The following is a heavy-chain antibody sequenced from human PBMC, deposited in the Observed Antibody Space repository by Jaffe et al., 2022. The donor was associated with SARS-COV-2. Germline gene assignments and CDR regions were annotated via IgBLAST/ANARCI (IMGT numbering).Heavy chain of an antibody. J-gene: IGHJ4*02. V-gene: IGHV3-23*01. D-gene: IGHD6-13*01. CDR3: VKGSQSTTWYYPH. CDR1: GFTLSNFV. CDR2: SGTVGDT. Sequence: EVQLLESGGGLAQPGGSLRLSCAASGFTLSNFVMAWVRQAPGKGLEWVSDSGTVGDTSYADSVKGRFIISRDNSKNILYLQMNGLRVEDTALYFCVKGSQSTTWYYPHWGQGTQVTVSS.